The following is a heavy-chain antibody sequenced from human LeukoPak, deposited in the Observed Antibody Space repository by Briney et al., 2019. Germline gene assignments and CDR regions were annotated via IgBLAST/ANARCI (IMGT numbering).Heavy chain of an antibody. D-gene: IGHD3-10*01. V-gene: IGHV3-30-3*01. CDR3: ARDHRVTLVRGVVEAFDM. Sequence: GGSLRLSCAASGFTFSSYAMHWVRQAPGKGLDWVAIISYDGSNKYYADSVKGRFTISRDNSKNTLYLQMNSLRTEDTAVYYCARDHRVTLVRGVVEAFDMWGRGTMVTVSS. CDR1: GFTFSSYA. CDR2: ISYDGSNK. J-gene: IGHJ3*02.